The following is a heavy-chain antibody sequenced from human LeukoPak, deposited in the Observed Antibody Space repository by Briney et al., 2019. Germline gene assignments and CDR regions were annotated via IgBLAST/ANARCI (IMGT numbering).Heavy chain of an antibody. CDR1: GFTFSTYT. CDR3: AIHTTTGTHS. J-gene: IGHJ5*01. D-gene: IGHD3-10*01. CDR2: IGSRGGGI. V-gene: IGHV3-23*01. Sequence: GGSLRLSCAASGFTFSTYTMYGVRHHPGKGLEWVSLIGSRGGGIHYADSVKGRFTISRDNSKNALYLQMNSLRAERTAPSYCAIHTTTGTHSWGHGGLLTLSS.